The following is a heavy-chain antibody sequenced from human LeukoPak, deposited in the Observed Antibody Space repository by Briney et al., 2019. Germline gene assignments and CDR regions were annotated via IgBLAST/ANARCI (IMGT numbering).Heavy chain of an antibody. CDR1: GFTFSSYE. CDR2: ISSSGSTI. J-gene: IGHJ6*04. D-gene: IGHD3-10*02. V-gene: IGHV3-48*03. Sequence: GGSLRLSCAASGFTFSSYEMNWVRQAPGKGLEWVSYISSSGSTIYYADSVKGRFPISRDNAKNSLYLQMNSLRAEDTAVYYCAELGITMIGGVWGKGPTVTISS. CDR3: AELGITMIGGV.